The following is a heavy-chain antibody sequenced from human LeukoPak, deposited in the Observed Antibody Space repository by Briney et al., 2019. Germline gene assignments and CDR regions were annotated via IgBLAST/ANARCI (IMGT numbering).Heavy chain of an antibody. CDR2: ISGSGVMT. J-gene: IGHJ5*02. CDR1: GFTFSDYA. CDR3: ARDLGQYYDTSDNWFDP. V-gene: IGHV3-23*01. Sequence: TGGSLRLSCATSGFTFSDYAMTWVRQAPGKGLEWVATISGSGVMTYYADSVKGRFTVSGDNAKNTLNLQMNSLRAEDTAVYYCARDLGQYYDTSDNWFDPWGQGTLVTVSS. D-gene: IGHD3-22*01.